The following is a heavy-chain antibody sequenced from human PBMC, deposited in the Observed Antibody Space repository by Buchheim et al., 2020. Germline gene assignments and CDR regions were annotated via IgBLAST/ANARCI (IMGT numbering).Heavy chain of an antibody. Sequence: QVQLQQWGAGLLKPSETLSLTCAVYGGSFSGYYWSWIRQPPGKGLEWIGEINHSGSTNYNPSLKSRVTISVDTSQNQFSLKLSSVTAADTAVYSCARASLLRGYSGFPRWFDPWGQGTL. D-gene: IGHD5-12*01. CDR1: GGSFSGYY. CDR3: ARASLLRGYSGFPRWFDP. J-gene: IGHJ5*02. V-gene: IGHV4-34*01. CDR2: INHSGST.